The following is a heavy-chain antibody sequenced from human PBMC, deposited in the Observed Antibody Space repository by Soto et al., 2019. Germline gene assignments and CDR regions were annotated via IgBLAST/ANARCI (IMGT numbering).Heavy chain of an antibody. CDR1: GFTFSSYA. Sequence: PGGSLRLSCAASGFTFSSYAMSWVRQAPGKGLEWVSAISGSGGSTYYADSVKGRFTISRDNSKNTLYLQMNSLRAEDTAVYYCAKCFKGSRWFGELLKSPRTYYFDYWGQGTLVTVSS. J-gene: IGHJ4*02. V-gene: IGHV3-23*01. D-gene: IGHD3-10*01. CDR3: AKCFKGSRWFGELLKSPRTYYFDY. CDR2: ISGSGGST.